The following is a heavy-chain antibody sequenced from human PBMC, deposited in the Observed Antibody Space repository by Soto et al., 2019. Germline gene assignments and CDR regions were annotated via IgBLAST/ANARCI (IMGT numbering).Heavy chain of an antibody. CDR2: ISGSGGST. J-gene: IGHJ6*02. V-gene: IGHV3-23*01. CDR3: ARGPRAPPPHDYGMDV. CDR1: GFTFSSYV. Sequence: EVQLLESGGGLVQPGGSLRLSCADSGFTFSSYVMNWVRQAPGKGLEWVAAISGSGGSTYYGDSVEGRFTVSRDNPKNTLYLQMNSLRAEDTAVYYCARGPRAPPPHDYGMDVWGQGTTVTVSS.